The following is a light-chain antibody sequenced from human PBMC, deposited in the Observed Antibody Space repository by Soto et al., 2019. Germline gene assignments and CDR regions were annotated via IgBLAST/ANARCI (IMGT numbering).Light chain of an antibody. J-gene: IGLJ3*02. CDR1: NTGSRN. Sequence: SYVLTQPPSVSVAPGQTARIPCAGDNTGSRNVHWSQQRPGQAPVLIVFNDVDRPSGIPDRISGSNSGNTATLTIRRVEAGDEADYYCQVWDNRNMVFGGGTKLTVL. CDR2: NDV. CDR3: QVWDNRNMV. V-gene: IGLV3-21*02.